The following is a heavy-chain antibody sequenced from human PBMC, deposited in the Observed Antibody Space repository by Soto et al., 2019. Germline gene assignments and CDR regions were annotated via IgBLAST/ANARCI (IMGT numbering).Heavy chain of an antibody. CDR1: GGTFSSYA. CDR3: ARDRPALLLTYYGMDV. CDR2: IIPIFGTA. D-gene: IGHD2-15*01. V-gene: IGHV1-69*01. Sequence: QVQLVQSGAEVKKPGSSVKVSCKASGGTFSSYAISWVRQAPGQGLEWMGGIIPIFGTANYAQKFQGRVTITADESTSTAYMELSSLRSEGTAVYYCARDRPALLLTYYGMDVWGQGTTVTVSS. J-gene: IGHJ6*02.